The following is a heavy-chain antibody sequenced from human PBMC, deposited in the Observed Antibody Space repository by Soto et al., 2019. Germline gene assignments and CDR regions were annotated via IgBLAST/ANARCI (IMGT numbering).Heavy chain of an antibody. J-gene: IGHJ4*02. CDR3: ARRYGVYFDY. D-gene: IGHD4-17*01. Sequence: SETLSLTCTVSGGSISSYYWSWIRQPPGKGLEWIGYIYYSGSTNYNPSLKSRVTISVDTSKNQFSLKLSSVTAADTAVYYCARRYGVYFDYWGQETLVTVSS. CDR2: IYYSGST. CDR1: GGSISSYY. V-gene: IGHV4-59*08.